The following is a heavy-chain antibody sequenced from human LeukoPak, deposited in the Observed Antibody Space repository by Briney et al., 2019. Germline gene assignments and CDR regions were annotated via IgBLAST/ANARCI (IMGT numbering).Heavy chain of an antibody. V-gene: IGHV4-59*12. CDR3: ARGGPLDY. Sequence: KPSETLSLTCTVSGGSISSYYWSWIRQPPGKGLEWIGYIHYSGSTNYNPSLKSRVTISVDTSKNQFSLKLSSVTAADTAVYYCARGGPLDYWGQGTLVTVSS. CDR2: IHYSGST. CDR1: GGSISSYY. J-gene: IGHJ4*02.